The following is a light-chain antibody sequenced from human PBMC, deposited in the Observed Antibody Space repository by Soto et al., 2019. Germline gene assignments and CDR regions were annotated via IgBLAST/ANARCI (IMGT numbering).Light chain of an antibody. CDR1: QSVSTSY. Sequence: IVWTQSPGTLSLSPGERATLSCRASQSVSTSYLAWYQQRPGQAPRLLIYGTSSRATGIPDRFSGSGSGTDFTLTISRLKPEDFAVYYCQQYGSSPLVTFGQGTRLEIK. CDR2: GTS. J-gene: IGKJ5*01. V-gene: IGKV3-20*01. CDR3: QQYGSSPLVT.